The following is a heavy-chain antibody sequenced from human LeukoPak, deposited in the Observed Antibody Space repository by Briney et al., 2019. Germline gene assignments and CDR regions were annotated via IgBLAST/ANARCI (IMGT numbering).Heavy chain of an antibody. D-gene: IGHD3-22*01. V-gene: IGHV4-30-4*01. CDR3: ARLYDSSGYYYVAFDI. Sequence: PSETLSLTCTVSGGSISSGDYYWGWIRQPPGKGLEWFGYIYYSGSTYYNPSLKSRVTISVDTSKNQFSLKLSSVTAADTAVYYCARLYDSSGYYYVAFDIWGQGTMVTVSS. CDR1: GGSISSGDYY. CDR2: IYYSGST. J-gene: IGHJ3*02.